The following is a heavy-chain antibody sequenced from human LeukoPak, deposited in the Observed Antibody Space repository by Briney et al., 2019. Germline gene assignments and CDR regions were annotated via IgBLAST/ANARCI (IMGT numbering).Heavy chain of an antibody. D-gene: IGHD4-23*01. CDR2: INHSGST. V-gene: IGHV4-34*01. CDR3: ARLPGGKSSYYYYYYMDV. CDR1: GFTFRNYW. Sequence: PGGSLRLSCAASGFTFRNYWMGWIRQPPGKGLEWIGEINHSGSTNYNPSLKSRVTISVDTSKNQFSLKLSSVTAADTAVYYCARLPGGKSSYYYYYYMDVWGKGTTVTVSS. J-gene: IGHJ6*03.